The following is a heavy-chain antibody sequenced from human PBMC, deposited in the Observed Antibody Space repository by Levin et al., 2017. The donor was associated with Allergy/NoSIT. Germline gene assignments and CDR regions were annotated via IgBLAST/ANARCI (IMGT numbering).Heavy chain of an antibody. D-gene: IGHD6-6*01. V-gene: IGHV1-69*06. CDR1: GGTFSSYA. J-gene: IGHJ4*02. CDR2: IIPIFGTA. CDR3: AISSSSFLDHQN. Sequence: SVKVSCKASGGTFSSYAISWVRQAPGQGLEWMGGIIPIFGTANYAQKFQGRVTITADKSTSTAYMELSSLRSEDTAVYYCAISSSSFLDHQNWGQGTLVTVSS.